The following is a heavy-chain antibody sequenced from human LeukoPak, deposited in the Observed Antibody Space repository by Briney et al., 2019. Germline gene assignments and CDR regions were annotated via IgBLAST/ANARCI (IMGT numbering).Heavy chain of an antibody. Sequence: SETLSLTCTVSGGSISSYYWSWIRQPPGKGLEWIGYIYYSGSTNYNPSLKSRVTISVDTSKNQFSLKLSSVTAADTAVYYCASDYGDGNYAPGYYYYYMDVWGKGTTVTVSS. D-gene: IGHD4-17*01. J-gene: IGHJ6*03. CDR2: IYYSGST. CDR3: ASDYGDGNYAPGYYYYYMDV. CDR1: GGSISSYY. V-gene: IGHV4-59*01.